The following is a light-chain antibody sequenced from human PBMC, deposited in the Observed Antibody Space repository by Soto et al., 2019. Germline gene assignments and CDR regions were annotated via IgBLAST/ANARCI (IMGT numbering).Light chain of an antibody. Sequence: DIQMTQSPSSLSTSVGDRVTITCRASQGISSYLAWYQQKPGKAPKFLIYAASTLQSGVPSRFSGSGSGTDFTLTISSLQPEDVATYYCQKYNSAPRTFGQGTKVEVK. J-gene: IGKJ1*01. CDR2: AAS. CDR1: QGISSY. CDR3: QKYNSAPRT. V-gene: IGKV1-27*01.